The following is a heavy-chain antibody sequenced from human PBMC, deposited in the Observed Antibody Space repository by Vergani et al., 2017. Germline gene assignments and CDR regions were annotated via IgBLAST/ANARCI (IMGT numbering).Heavy chain of an antibody. CDR3: ARGVGATDFDY. CDR1: GGSVSSGSYY. V-gene: IGHV4-61*01. D-gene: IGHD1-26*01. J-gene: IGHJ4*02. CDR2: IYYSGST. Sequence: QVQLQESGPGLVKPSETLSLTCTVSGGSVSSGSYYWSWIRQPPGKGLEWIGYIYYSGSTNYNPSLKSRVTISVDTSKNQFSLKLSSVTAADTAVYYCARGVGATDFDYWGQGTLVTVSS.